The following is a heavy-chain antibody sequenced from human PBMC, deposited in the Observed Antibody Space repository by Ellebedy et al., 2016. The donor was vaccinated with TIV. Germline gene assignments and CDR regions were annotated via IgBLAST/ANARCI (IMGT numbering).Heavy chain of an antibody. CDR2: IYYSGNT. D-gene: IGHD2-15*01. CDR3: ARSVAYCGGGTCYSFDF. Sequence: GSLRLXCTVSGGSISTSTCYWGWIRQPPGKGLEWIGNIYYSGNTYFNPSLKSRVTISRDTSKNQFSLKLSSVTAADTALYYCARSVAYCGGGTCYSFDFWGQGTLVTVSS. J-gene: IGHJ4*02. CDR1: GGSISTSTCY. V-gene: IGHV4-39*01.